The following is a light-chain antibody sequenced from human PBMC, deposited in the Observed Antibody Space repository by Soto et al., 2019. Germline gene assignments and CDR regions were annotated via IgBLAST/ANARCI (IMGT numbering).Light chain of an antibody. V-gene: IGKV1-39*01. Sequence: DIQMTQSPSSLSASVGDRVNITCRTSQSISTYLNWYQQKPGKAPKLLIYGASNLQSGIPSRFSGSGSGTDFTLTISTLQRDDFATYYCQQSYITPPDTFGQGTRVEI. CDR2: GAS. J-gene: IGKJ2*01. CDR3: QQSYITPPDT. CDR1: QSISTY.